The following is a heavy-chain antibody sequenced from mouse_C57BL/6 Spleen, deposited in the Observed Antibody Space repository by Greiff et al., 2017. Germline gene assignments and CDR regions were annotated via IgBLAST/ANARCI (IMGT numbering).Heavy chain of an antibody. V-gene: IGHV1-50*01. D-gene: IGHD1-1*02. CDR2: IDPSDSYT. Sequence: QVQLQQSGAELVKPGASVKLSCKASGYTFTSYWMPWVKQRPGQGLEWIGEIDPSDSYTNYNQKFKGKATLTVATSSSTAYMQLSSLTSEDSAVYYCARYGPREAMDYWGQGTSVTVSS. CDR1: GYTFTSYW. CDR3: ARYGPREAMDY. J-gene: IGHJ4*01.